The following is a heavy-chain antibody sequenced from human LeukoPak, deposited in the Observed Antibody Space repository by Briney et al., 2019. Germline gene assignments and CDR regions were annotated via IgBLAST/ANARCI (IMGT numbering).Heavy chain of an antibody. CDR3: ARLAYGGNSDV. J-gene: IGHJ4*02. Sequence: PSETLSLTCTVSGGSISSGNYYWSWIRQPAGKGLGWIGRILRTGSTNYNPSLESRVTISVDTSKNQFSLKLSSVTAADTAVYYCARLAYGGNSDVWGQGTLVTVSS. D-gene: IGHD4-23*01. CDR1: GGSISSGNYY. V-gene: IGHV4-61*02. CDR2: ILRTGST.